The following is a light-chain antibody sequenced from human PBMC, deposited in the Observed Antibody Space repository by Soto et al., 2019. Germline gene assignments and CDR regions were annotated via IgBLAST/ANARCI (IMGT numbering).Light chain of an antibody. V-gene: IGKV3-15*01. CDR3: QQYHNCS. J-gene: IGKJ4*01. Sequence: EIVMTQSPATLSVSPGERATLSCRASQSVSSNLAWYQQKPGQAPRLLIYGASTRATGIPARFSGSGSGTEFTLTISSLQSEDFAVYYGQQYHNCSFGGGTKVDIE. CDR2: GAS. CDR1: QSVSSN.